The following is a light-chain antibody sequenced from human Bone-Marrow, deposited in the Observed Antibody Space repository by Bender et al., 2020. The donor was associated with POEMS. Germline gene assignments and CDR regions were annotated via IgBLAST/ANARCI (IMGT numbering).Light chain of an antibody. J-gene: IGLJ3*02. CDR2: GKT. V-gene: IGLV3-19*01. CDR3: TSYAGISKNLV. CDR1: SVRTYY. Sequence: SSELTQDPAVSVALGQTVRITCQGDSVRTYYACWYQQKPGQAPVLVIYGKTNRPSTIPDRFSGSKSGNTASLTVSGLQNEDEADYYCTSYAGISKNLVFGGGTKLTVL.